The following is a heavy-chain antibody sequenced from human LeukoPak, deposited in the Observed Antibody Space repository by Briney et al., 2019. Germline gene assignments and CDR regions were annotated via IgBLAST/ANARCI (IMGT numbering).Heavy chain of an antibody. D-gene: IGHD6-19*01. CDR1: GYTFTSYD. CDR2: MSPNSGDT. V-gene: IGHV1-8*01. Sequence: GASVKVSCKASGYTFTSYDINWVRHATGQGLEWMGWMSPNSGDTGYAQKFQGRVTITADESTSTAYMELSSLRSEDTAVYYCARDYSSGWSTFDPWGQGTLVTVSS. J-gene: IGHJ5*02. CDR3: ARDYSSGWSTFDP.